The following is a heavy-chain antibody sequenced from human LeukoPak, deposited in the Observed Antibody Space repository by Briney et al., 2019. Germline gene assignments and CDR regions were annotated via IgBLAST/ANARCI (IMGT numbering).Heavy chain of an antibody. V-gene: IGHV4-39*07. CDR2: IYYSGST. CDR3: ARARYDFWSGKDPFDP. Sequence: SETLSLTCTVSGGSISSSSYYWGWIRQPPGKGLEWIGSIYYSGSTYYNPSLKSRVTISVDTSKNQFSLKLSSVTAADTAVYYCARARYDFWSGKDPFDPWGQGILVTVSS. CDR1: GGSISSSSYY. J-gene: IGHJ5*02. D-gene: IGHD3-3*01.